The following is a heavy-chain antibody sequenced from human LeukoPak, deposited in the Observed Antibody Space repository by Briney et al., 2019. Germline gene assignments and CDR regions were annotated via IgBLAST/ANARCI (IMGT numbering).Heavy chain of an antibody. CDR2: INPSSGGT. CDR3: ARYEAVAGVFDY. Sequence: AASVKVSCKASGYTFTGYYMHWVRQAPGQGLKWMGWINPSSGGTNYAQKFQGRVTMTRDTSISTAYMELSRLRSDDTAVYYCARYEAVAGVFDYWGQGTLVTVSS. J-gene: IGHJ4*02. CDR1: GYTFTGYY. V-gene: IGHV1-2*02. D-gene: IGHD6-19*01.